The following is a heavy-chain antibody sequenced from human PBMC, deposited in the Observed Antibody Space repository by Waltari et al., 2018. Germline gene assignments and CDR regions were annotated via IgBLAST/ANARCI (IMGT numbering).Heavy chain of an antibody. V-gene: IGHV3-23*01. Sequence: VQLQESGPGLVKPSETLSLTCAVSGYSISSGYYWGWIRQPPGKGLEWVSAISGSGGSTYYADSVKGRFTISRDNSKNTLYLQMNSLRAEDTAVYYCAKDRGPYGEDAFDIWGQGTMVTVSS. J-gene: IGHJ3*02. CDR1: GYSISSGYY. CDR2: ISGSGGST. D-gene: IGHD4-17*01. CDR3: AKDRGPYGEDAFDI.